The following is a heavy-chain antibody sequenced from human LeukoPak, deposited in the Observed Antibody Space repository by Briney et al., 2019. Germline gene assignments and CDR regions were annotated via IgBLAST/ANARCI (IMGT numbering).Heavy chain of an antibody. V-gene: IGHV5-51*01. CDR1: GYSFTSYW. CDR3: ARNIHCSSTSCPTDY. D-gene: IGHD2-2*01. CDR2: IYPGDSDT. Sequence: GESLKISCKGSGYSFTSYWIGWVRQMPGKGLEWMGIIYPGDSDTRYSPSFQGQVTISADKSISTAYLQWSSLKASDTAMYYCARNIHCSSTSCPTDYWGQGTLVTVSS. J-gene: IGHJ4*02.